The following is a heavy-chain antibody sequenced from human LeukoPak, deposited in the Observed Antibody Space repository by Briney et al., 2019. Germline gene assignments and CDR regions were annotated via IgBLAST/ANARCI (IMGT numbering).Heavy chain of an antibody. D-gene: IGHD3-16*01. CDR2: ISSTSNTI. CDR3: AREGGFDY. V-gene: IGHV3-48*01. CDR1: GFTFSSYN. Sequence: PGGSLRLSCAASGFTFSSYNMNWVRQAPGKGLEWVSFISSTSNTIYYADSVKGRFTISRDNAKNSLYLQMNSLRAEDTAAYYCAREGGFDYRGQGTLVTVSS. J-gene: IGHJ4*02.